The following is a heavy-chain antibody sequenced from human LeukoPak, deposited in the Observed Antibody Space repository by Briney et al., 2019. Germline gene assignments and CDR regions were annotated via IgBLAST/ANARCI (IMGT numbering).Heavy chain of an antibody. D-gene: IGHD1-26*01. J-gene: IGHJ4*02. CDR2: SNPTGSST. V-gene: IGHV1-46*01. Sequence: GASVKVSCKASGYTFTNYYMHWVRQAPGQGLEWMGLSNPTGSSTNYAQKFQGRVTMTTDSSTSTAYMGLRSLRSDDTAVYYCAKLGATVGYSPIDYWGQGTLVTVSS. CDR1: GYTFTNYY. CDR3: AKLGATVGYSPIDY.